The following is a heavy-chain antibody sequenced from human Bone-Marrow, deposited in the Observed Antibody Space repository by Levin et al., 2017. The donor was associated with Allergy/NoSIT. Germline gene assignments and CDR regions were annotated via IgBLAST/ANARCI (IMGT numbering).Heavy chain of an antibody. CDR1: GFTFNTYN. V-gene: IGHV3-48*02. J-gene: IGHJ4*02. D-gene: IGHD2-2*03. CDR2: IFSSSNII. Sequence: GGSLRLSCAASGFTFNTYNMNWVRQAPGKGLEWLSYIFSSSNIIYYADSVKGRFTVSRDNAKNSLYLQMNSLRDEDTAVYYCARGRGYCTTTSCYFDYWGQGTLVTVSS. CDR3: ARGRGYCTTTSCYFDY.